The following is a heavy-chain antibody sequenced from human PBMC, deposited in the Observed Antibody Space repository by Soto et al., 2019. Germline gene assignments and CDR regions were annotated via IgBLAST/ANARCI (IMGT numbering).Heavy chain of an antibody. J-gene: IGHJ4*02. CDR3: AILNPYDSSGYPY. D-gene: IGHD3-22*01. V-gene: IGHV3-23*01. Sequence: GGSLRLSCATSGFTFSNYAMSWVRQAPGKGLEWVSAISGSGDSTYYTDSVKGRFTISRDNSKNTLYLQMNNLRAEDTAVYYCAILNPYDSSGYPYWGQGTLVTVSS. CDR2: ISGSGDST. CDR1: GFTFSNYA.